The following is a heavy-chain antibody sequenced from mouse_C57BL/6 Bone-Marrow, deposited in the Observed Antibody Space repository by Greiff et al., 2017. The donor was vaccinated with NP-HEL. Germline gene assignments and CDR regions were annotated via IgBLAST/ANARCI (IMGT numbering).Heavy chain of an antibody. D-gene: IGHD2-5*01. J-gene: IGHJ3*01. CDR1: GFNIKDDY. CDR2: IAPEHGDT. V-gene: IGHV14-4*01. Sequence: EVQLQQSGAELVRPGASVKLSCTASGFNIKDDYMHWVKQRPEQGLEWIGWIAPEHGDTEYASKFQGKATLTADTSSNTAYLQLSSLTSEDTAVYYCTGTYYSNYGFAYWGQGTLVTVSA. CDR3: TGTYYSNYGFAY.